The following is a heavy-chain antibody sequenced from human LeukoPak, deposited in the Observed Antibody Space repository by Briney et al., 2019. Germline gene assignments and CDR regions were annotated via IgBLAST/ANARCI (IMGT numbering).Heavy chain of an antibody. J-gene: IGHJ4*02. Sequence: GGSLRLSCAASGFTFSSYGMHWVSQAPGKGLEWVAVIWYDGSNKYYADSVKGRFTISRDNSKNTLYLQMNSLRAEDTAVYYCARDGRGYSYGTDYWGQGTLVTVSS. CDR3: ARDGRGYSYGTDY. CDR1: GFTFSSYG. D-gene: IGHD5-18*01. V-gene: IGHV3-33*01. CDR2: IWYDGSNK.